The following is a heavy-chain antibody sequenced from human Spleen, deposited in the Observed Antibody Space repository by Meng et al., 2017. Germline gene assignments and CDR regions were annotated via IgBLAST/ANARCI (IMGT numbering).Heavy chain of an antibody. Sequence: GSLRLSCSVSNGSIGGSSYFWAWIRQSPGKGLEWIGSINYRGSTYYNPSRKSRVTISVDTSKNQFPLSLSSMTVADTAVYYCARKDYDIGNGYKWFGPWGQGTLVTVSS. J-gene: IGHJ5*01. CDR3: ARKDYDIGNGYKWFGP. CDR1: NGSIGGSSYF. V-gene: IGHV4-39*06. D-gene: IGHD3-3*01. CDR2: INYRGST.